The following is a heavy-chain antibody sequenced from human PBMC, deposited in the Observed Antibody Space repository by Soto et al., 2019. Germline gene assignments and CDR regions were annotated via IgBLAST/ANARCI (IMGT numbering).Heavy chain of an antibody. CDR3: APHPGGGGY. D-gene: IGHD3-10*01. CDR1: GFTVSNNY. Sequence: EVQLVESGGGLIQPGGSLRLSCAVSGFTVSNNYMSWVRQAPGKGLEGVSVIYSGGYTAYGDSVKGRFTISRDNSKNTIFPQKKTREPAGPAVFYGAPHPGGGGYWGQGTLVTVSS. J-gene: IGHJ4*02. CDR2: IYSGGYT. V-gene: IGHV3-53*01.